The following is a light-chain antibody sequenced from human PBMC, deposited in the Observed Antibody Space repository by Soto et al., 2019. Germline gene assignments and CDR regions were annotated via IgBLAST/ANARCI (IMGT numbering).Light chain of an antibody. CDR2: IDN. CDR1: NSNIGAGYA. V-gene: IGLV1-40*01. CDR3: QSYDRSLSGRV. J-gene: IGLJ3*02. Sequence: QSVLTQPPSVSGAPGQRVTISCTGNNSNIGAGYAVHWYQQVPGTAPKLLIYIDNSRPSGVPDRFSGSRSDTSASLAITGLQAEDEADYYCQSYDRSLSGRVFGGGTQLNVL.